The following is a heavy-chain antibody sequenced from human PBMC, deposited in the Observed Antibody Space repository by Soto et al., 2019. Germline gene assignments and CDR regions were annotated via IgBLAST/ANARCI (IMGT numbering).Heavy chain of an antibody. D-gene: IGHD2-15*01. J-gene: IGHJ4*02. CDR3: ARVSQHCSGGNCYFSFDC. CDR2: MNPNSGNT. Sequence: QVQLVQSGAEVKKPGASVKVSCKASGYTFTSYDINWVRQATGQGLEWLGWMNPNSGNTGYAQKFQGRVTMTRNTSINTAYMELSSLRSEDTAVYYCARVSQHCSGGNCYFSFDCWGQGTLVTVSS. CDR1: GYTFTSYD. V-gene: IGHV1-8*01.